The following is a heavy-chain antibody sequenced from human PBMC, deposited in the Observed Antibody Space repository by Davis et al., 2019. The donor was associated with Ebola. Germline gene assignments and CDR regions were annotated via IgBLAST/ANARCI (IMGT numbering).Heavy chain of an antibody. Sequence: GGSLRLSCAASGFTVSSNYMSWVRQAPGKGLEWVSVIYSGGSTYYADSVRGRFTISRDSSKNTLYLQMNSLRAEDTAVYYCAGTTSFYHYATDVWGQGTTVTVSS. CDR3: AGTTSFYHYATDV. J-gene: IGHJ6*02. CDR2: IYSGGST. CDR1: GFTVSSNY. V-gene: IGHV3-53*01. D-gene: IGHD1-1*01.